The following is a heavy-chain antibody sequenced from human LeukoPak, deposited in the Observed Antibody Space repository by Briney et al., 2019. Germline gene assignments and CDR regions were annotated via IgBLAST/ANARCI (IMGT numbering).Heavy chain of an antibody. CDR2: FDPEDGET. CDR1: GYTLTELS. CDR3: ATRSNLYGDSRWFDP. J-gene: IGHJ5*02. Sequence: ASVKVSCKISGYTLTELSMHWVRQAPGKGLEWMGGFDPEDGETIYAQKFQGRVTMTEDTSTDTAYMELSSLRSEDTAVYYCATRSNLYGDSRWFDPWGQGTLVTVSS. V-gene: IGHV1-24*01. D-gene: IGHD4-17*01.